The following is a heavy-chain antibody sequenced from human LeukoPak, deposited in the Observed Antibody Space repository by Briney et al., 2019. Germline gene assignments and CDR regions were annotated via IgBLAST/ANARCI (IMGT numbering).Heavy chain of an antibody. CDR2: ISSSSTYT. D-gene: IGHD6-19*01. CDR3: ARWGTVAFDY. J-gene: IGHJ4*02. CDR1: GFTLSDYY. V-gene: IGHV3-11*06. Sequence: GGSPRLSCAASGFTLSDYYMSWIRQAPGKGLEWVSSISSSSTYTNYADSVKGRFTISRDNAKNSLYLQMNSLRAEDTAVYYCARWGTVAFDYWGQGTLVTVSS.